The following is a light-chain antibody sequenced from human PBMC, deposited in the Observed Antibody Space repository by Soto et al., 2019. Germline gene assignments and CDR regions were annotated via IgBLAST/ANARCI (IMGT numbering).Light chain of an antibody. Sequence: EIVLTQSPGTLSLSPGERATLSCRASQSVSSNYLAWYQQKPGQASRLLIYGVSRRATGIPGRFSGSGSGTDFTLTISSLQSEDFAVYYCQQYNNWPPITFGQGTRLEI. V-gene: IGKV3-20*01. J-gene: IGKJ5*01. CDR3: QQYNNWPPIT. CDR1: QSVSSNY. CDR2: GVS.